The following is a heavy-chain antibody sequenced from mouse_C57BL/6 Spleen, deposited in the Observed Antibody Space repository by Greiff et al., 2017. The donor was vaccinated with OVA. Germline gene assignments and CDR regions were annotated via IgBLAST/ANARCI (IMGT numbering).Heavy chain of an antibody. CDR1: GYTFTSYW. D-gene: IGHD2-14*01. CDR3: ARKGDIGNYFDY. Sequence: QVQLQQPGAELVRPGTSVKLSCKASGYTFTSYWMHWVKQRPGQGLEWIGVIDPSDSYTNYNQKFKGKATLTVDTSSSTAYMQLSSLTSEDSAVYYCARKGDIGNYFDYWGQGTTLTVSS. V-gene: IGHV1-59*01. CDR2: IDPSDSYT. J-gene: IGHJ2*01.